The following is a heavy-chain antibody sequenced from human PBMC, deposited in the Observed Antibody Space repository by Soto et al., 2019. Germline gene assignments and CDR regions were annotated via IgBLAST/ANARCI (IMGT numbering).Heavy chain of an antibody. CDR2: ISAYNGNT. CDR3: ARGRKQWLAAYYVDF. J-gene: IGHJ4*02. Sequence: ASVTVSCTASGYTFTSYGISWVRQAPGQGLEWMGWISAYNGNTNYAQKLQGRVTMTTDTSTSTAYMELRSLRSDDTAVYYCARGRKQWLAAYYVDFWGQGTLVTVSS. V-gene: IGHV1-18*04. D-gene: IGHD6-19*01. CDR1: GYTFTSYG.